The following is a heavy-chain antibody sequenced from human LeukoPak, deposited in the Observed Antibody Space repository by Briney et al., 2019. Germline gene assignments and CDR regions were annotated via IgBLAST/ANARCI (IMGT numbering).Heavy chain of an antibody. D-gene: IGHD6-19*01. J-gene: IGHJ4*02. CDR2: ISGSGGTT. Sequence: PGGSLRLSCAASGFTFSIYAMSWVRQAPGKGLEWVSAISGSGGTTYFADSVKSRFTISRDNSMNTLFLEMNSLRAEDTAVYFCARPSSSGWYEYWGQGTLVTVSS. CDR1: GFTFSIYA. V-gene: IGHV3-23*01. CDR3: ARPSSSGWYEY.